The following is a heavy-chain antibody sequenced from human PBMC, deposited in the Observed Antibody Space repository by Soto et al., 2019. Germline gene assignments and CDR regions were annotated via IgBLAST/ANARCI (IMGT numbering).Heavy chain of an antibody. V-gene: IGHV3-21*01. CDR2: ISSSSSYI. Sequence: GGSLRLSCAASGFTFSSYSMNWVRQAPGKGLEWVSSISSSSSYIYYADSVKGRFTISRDNAKNSLYLQMNSLRAEDTAVYYCARGPRDYVFFHHRGQGTLVTVSS. CDR3: ARGPRDYVFFHH. D-gene: IGHD4-17*01. CDR1: GFTFSSYS. J-gene: IGHJ1*01.